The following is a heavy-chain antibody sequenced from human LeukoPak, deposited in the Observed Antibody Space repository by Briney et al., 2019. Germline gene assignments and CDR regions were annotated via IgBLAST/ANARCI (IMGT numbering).Heavy chain of an antibody. CDR3: ARGYYDFWSGHTSPFDY. J-gene: IGHJ4*02. Sequence: ASVKVSCKASGYTFTGYYMHWVRQAPGQGLEWMGWINPNSGGTNYAQKFQGRVTMTRGTSISTAYMELSRLRSDDTAVYYCARGYYDFWSGHTSPFDYWGQGTLVTVSS. D-gene: IGHD3-3*01. CDR2: INPNSGGT. CDR1: GYTFTGYY. V-gene: IGHV1-2*02.